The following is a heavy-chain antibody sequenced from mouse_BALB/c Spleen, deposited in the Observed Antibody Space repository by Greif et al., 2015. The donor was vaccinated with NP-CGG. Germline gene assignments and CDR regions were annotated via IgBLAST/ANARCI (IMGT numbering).Heavy chain of an antibody. CDR1: GFSLTSYG. CDR3: ARTAYGNCVAY. V-gene: IGHV2-4-1*01. D-gene: IGHD2-10*02. CDR2: IWSGGST. Sequence: QVQLQQSGPGLVQPSQSLSITCTVSGFSLTSYGVHWVRQSPGKGLEWLGVIWSGGSTDYNAAFISRLSISKDNSKSXVFFKMNSLQADDTAIYYCARTAYGNCVAYWGQGTLVTVSA. J-gene: IGHJ3*01.